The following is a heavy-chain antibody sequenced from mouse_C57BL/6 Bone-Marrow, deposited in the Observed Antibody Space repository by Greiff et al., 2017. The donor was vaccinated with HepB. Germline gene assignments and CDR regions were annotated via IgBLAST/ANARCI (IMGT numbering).Heavy chain of an antibody. J-gene: IGHJ3*01. CDR1: GYAFSSSW. D-gene: IGHD1-1*01. V-gene: IGHV1-82*01. CDR3: ARWGTTVPSY. Sequence: LVESGPELVKPGASVKISCKASGYAFSSSWMNWVKQRPGKGLEWIGRIYPGDGDTNYNGKFKGKATLTANKSSSTAYMQLSSLTSEDSAVYFCARWGTTVPSYWGQGTLVTVSA. CDR2: IYPGDGDT.